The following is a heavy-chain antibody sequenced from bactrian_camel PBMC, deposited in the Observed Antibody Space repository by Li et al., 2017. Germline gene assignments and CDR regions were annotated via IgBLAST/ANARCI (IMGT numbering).Heavy chain of an antibody. D-gene: IGHD7*01. Sequence: HVQLVESGGGSVQAGETLTLSCIASGYTLDDSDVAWYRQAPGNECERVSTIYSDGTPYYTDSVKGRFTISQDNAKNTVYLQMNSLRPQDTAVYYCLPHQLSSLVGGQGTQVTVS. CDR1: GYTLDDSD. V-gene: IGHV3S63*01. CDR2: IYSDGTP. J-gene: IGHJ4*01. CDR3: LPHQLSSLV.